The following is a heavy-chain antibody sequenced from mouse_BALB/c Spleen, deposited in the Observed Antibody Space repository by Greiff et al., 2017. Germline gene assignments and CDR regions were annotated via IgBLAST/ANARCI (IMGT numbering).Heavy chain of an antibody. J-gene: IGHJ4*01. CDR2: ISSGGGST. D-gene: IGHD2-3*01. Sequence: EVMLVESGGGLVKPGGSLKLSCAASGFAFSSYDMSWVRQTPEKRLEWVAYISSGGGSTYYPDTVKGRFTISRDNAKNTLYLQMSSLKSEDTAMYYCARWDDPYAMDYWGQGTSVTVSS. CDR3: ARWDDPYAMDY. V-gene: IGHV5-12-1*01. CDR1: GFAFSSYD.